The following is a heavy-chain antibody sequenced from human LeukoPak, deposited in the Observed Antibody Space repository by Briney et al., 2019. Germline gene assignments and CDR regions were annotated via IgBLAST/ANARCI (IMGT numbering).Heavy chain of an antibody. D-gene: IGHD5-18*01. CDR2: ISYDGSNK. CDR1: GFTFSSYA. V-gene: IGHV3-30-3*01. CDR3: ARVKMVDTPMEDYFDY. J-gene: IGHJ4*02. Sequence: GGSLRLSCAASGFTFSSYAMHWVRQAPGKGLEWVAVISYDGSNKYYADSVKGRFTISRDNSKNTLYLQMNSLRAEDTAVYYCARVKMVDTPMEDYFDYWGQGTLVTVSS.